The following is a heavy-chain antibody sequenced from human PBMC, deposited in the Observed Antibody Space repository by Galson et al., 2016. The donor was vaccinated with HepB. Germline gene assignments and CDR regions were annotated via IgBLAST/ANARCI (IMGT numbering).Heavy chain of an antibody. D-gene: IGHD2-15*01. Sequence: EPLSLTCAVSGGSISSSNWWSWVRQPPGKGLEWIGEIYHSGSPHYNPSLKSRVTISVDKSKNQFSLNLSSVTAADTAVYYCARSRGGSYYFDYWGQGTLVTVSS. CDR1: GGSISSSNW. CDR3: ARSRGGSYYFDY. V-gene: IGHV4-4*02. CDR2: IYHSGSP. J-gene: IGHJ4*02.